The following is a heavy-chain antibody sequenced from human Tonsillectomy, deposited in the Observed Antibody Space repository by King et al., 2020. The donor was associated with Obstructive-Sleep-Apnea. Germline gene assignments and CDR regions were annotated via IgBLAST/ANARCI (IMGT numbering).Heavy chain of an antibody. CDR2: IYYSGTT. Sequence: LQLQESGPGLVKPSETLSLTCTVSGGSIGSNSYYWGWIRQPPGKGLEWIGTIYYSGTTYYTPSLKSRVTISIDTSKNQFSLKLSSVTAADTAVYYCASVPGLGYWGQGTLVTVSS. CDR1: GGSIGSNSYY. D-gene: IGHD6-19*01. V-gene: IGHV4-39*07. J-gene: IGHJ4*02. CDR3: ASVPGLGY.